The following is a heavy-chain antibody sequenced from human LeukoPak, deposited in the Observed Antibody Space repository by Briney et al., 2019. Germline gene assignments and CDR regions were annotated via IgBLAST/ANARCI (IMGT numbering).Heavy chain of an antibody. V-gene: IGHV1-69*13. D-gene: IGHD5-12*01. CDR2: IIPIFGTA. CDR1: GGTFSSYA. Sequence: ASVKVSCKASGGTFSSYAISWLRQAPGQGLEWMGGIIPIFGTANYAQKFQGRVTITADESTSTAYMELSSLRSEDTAVYYCARGYSGYDGRKWGQGTLVTVSS. J-gene: IGHJ4*02. CDR3: ARGYSGYDGRK.